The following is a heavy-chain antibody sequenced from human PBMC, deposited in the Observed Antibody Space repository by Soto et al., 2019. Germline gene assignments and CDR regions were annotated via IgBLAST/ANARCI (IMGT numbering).Heavy chain of an antibody. J-gene: IGHJ6*02. V-gene: IGHV3-7*05. CDR3: ARYRAYIVVVPLLFDGMDV. CDR1: GFTFSRYW. D-gene: IGHD2-2*01. CDR2: IKQDGSEK. Sequence: EVQLVESGGGLVQPGGSLRLSCAASGFTFSRYWMSWVRQAPGKGLEWVANIKQDGSEKYYVDSVKGRFTISRDNAKNSLYLRMNGLRAEDTAVYYCARYRAYIVVVPLLFDGMDVWGQGTTVTVSS.